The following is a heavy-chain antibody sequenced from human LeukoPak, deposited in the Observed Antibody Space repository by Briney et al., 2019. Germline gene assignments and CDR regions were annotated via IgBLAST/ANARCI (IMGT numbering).Heavy chain of an antibody. Sequence: ASVKVSCKASGYAFTSYYMHWVRQAPGQGLDWMGWINPNTGGTHYAEKFQGRVTMSRGTSINTAYMEMSSLRSDDTGVYYCASGGYSYGYPLGYWGQGTLVTVSS. CDR3: ASGGYSYGYPLGY. D-gene: IGHD5-18*01. V-gene: IGHV1-2*02. CDR1: GYAFTSYY. CDR2: INPNTGGT. J-gene: IGHJ4*02.